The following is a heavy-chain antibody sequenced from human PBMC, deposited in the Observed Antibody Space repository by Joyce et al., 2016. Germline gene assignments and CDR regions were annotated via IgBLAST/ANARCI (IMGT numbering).Heavy chain of an antibody. J-gene: IGHJ4*02. CDR1: GFTFSNYA. D-gene: IGHD1-7*01. CDR2: ISFDGSGK. Sequence: QVQLVESGGGVVQPGRSLRLSCAASGFTFSNYAMHWVRQAPGKGLEWVAVISFDGSGKYYADSVKGRFTISRDNFKSTLYLQMNSLNTDDTAVYYCAREELPALCTDYWGQGTLVTVSS. V-gene: IGHV3-30*04. CDR3: AREELPALCTDY.